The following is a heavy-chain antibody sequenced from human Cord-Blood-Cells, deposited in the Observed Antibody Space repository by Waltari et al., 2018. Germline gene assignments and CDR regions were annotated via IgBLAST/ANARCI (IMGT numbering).Heavy chain of an antibody. D-gene: IGHD6-19*01. CDR1: GFTFSCVW. J-gene: IGHJ4*02. V-gene: IGHV3-7*01. CDR3: ARVSRSSGY. Sequence: EVQLVESGGGLVQPGGSLRLSCAASGFTFSCVWMSWVRQAPGKGLEWVANIKQDGSEKYYVDSVKGRFTISRDNAKNSLYLQMNSLRAEDTAVYYCARVSRSSGYWGQGTLVTVSS. CDR2: IKQDGSEK.